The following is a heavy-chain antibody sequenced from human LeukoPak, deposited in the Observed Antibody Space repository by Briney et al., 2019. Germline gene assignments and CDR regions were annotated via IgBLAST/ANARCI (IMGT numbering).Heavy chain of an antibody. V-gene: IGHV5-10-1*01. D-gene: IGHD3-3*01. CDR2: IDPSDSYT. J-gene: IGHJ4*02. Sequence: ESLKISCKGSGYSFTSYWISWVRQMPGKGLEWMGRIDPSDSYTNYSPSFQGHVTISADKSISTAYLQWSSLKTSDTAMYYCARRDRERFITIFGVVTAFDYWGQGTLVTVSS. CDR1: GYSFTSYW. CDR3: ARRDRERFITIFGVVTAFDY.